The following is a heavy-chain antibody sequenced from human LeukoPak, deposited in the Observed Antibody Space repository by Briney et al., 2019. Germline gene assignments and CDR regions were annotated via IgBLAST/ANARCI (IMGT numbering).Heavy chain of an antibody. CDR2: ISYDGSNK. Sequence: GGSLRLSCPASGFTFSSYAMHWVRQAPGKGLEWVAVISYDGSNKYYADSVKGRFTISRDNSKNTLYLQMNSLRAEDTAVYYCARDRAAAGYFDYWGQGTLVTVSS. D-gene: IGHD6-13*01. CDR1: GFTFSSYA. J-gene: IGHJ4*02. V-gene: IGHV3-30-3*01. CDR3: ARDRAAAGYFDY.